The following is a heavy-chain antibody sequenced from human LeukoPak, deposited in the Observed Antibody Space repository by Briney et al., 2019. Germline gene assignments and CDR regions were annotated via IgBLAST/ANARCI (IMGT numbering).Heavy chain of an antibody. Sequence: PGGSLRLSCAASGFTFSNYAMHWVRQAPGKGLEWVAITSYDGNTKYYADSVKGRFTISRDNSNNMLFLQMNSLRPEDTAVFYCARENSGIAATDIIDYWGQGTLVTVSS. J-gene: IGHJ4*02. D-gene: IGHD6-13*01. CDR3: ARENSGIAATDIIDY. CDR1: GFTFSNYA. V-gene: IGHV3-30-3*01. CDR2: TSYDGNTK.